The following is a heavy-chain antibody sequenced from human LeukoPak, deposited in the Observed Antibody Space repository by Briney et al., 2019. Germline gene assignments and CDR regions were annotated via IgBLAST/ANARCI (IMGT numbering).Heavy chain of an antibody. D-gene: IGHD5-24*01. Sequence: ASVKVSCNASAYTFTSYYMHWVRQAPGQGLEWMGWINPNSGGTNYAQKFQGRVTMTRDTSISTAYMELSRLRSDDTAVYYCARAQGEVATTYGVIRGQGTLVTVSS. CDR2: INPNSGGT. CDR1: AYTFTSYY. J-gene: IGHJ4*02. V-gene: IGHV1-2*02. CDR3: ARAQGEVATTYGVI.